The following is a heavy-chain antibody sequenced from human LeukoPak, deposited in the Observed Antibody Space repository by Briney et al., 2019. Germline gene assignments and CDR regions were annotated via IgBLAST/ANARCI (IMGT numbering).Heavy chain of an antibody. CDR3: ARDTTKAMIDS. Sequence: PSETLSLTCTVSGGSISRSQWYWGWVRQPPGKGLEWIGTLYCGKSFYNPSLKSRVTMSVDMSKNQLSINLTFLTVADTAVYYCARDTTKAMIDSWGQGILVTVSS. J-gene: IGHJ4*02. V-gene: IGHV4-39*07. CDR2: LYCGKS. D-gene: IGHD2-2*01. CDR1: GGSISRSQWY.